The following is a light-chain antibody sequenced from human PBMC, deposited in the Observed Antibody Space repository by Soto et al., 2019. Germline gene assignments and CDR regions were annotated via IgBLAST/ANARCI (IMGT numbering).Light chain of an antibody. J-gene: IGKJ5*01. CDR3: QQLNSYPIT. V-gene: IGKV1-9*01. CDR1: QGISSH. CDR2: VAS. Sequence: DIQLTQSPSFLSASVGDRVTITCRASQGISSHLAWYQQQPGKAPKLLIYVASTLQSGVPSSFSGSGSGTEFTLTISGLQPEAFASYYCQQLNSYPITFGQGTRLE.